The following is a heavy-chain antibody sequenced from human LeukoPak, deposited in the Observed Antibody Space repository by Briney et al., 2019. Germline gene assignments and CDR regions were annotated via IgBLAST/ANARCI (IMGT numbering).Heavy chain of an antibody. V-gene: IGHV3-21*01. CDR1: GFTFSSYE. Sequence: PGGSLRLSCAASGFTFSSYEMNWVRQAPGKGLEGVSSISTSSSYIYYADSVKGRFTISRDNARNSLYLQMNTLRAEDTAVYSCARGADGVSPNSRGWFDPWGQGTLVTVSS. CDR3: ARGADGVSPNSRGWFDP. D-gene: IGHD2-8*01. J-gene: IGHJ5*02. CDR2: ISTSSSYI.